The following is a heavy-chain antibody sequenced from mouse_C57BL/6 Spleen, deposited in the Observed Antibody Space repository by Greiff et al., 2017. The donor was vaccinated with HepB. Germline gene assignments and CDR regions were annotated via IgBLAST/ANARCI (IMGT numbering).Heavy chain of an antibody. Sequence: EVQLVESGAELVRPGASVKLSCTASGFNIKDDYMHWVKQRPEQGLEWIGWIDPENGDTEYASKFQGKATITADTSSNTAYLQLSSLTSEDTAVYYCTKRRVYYGSSYGYFDVWGTGTTVTVSS. CDR2: IDPENGDT. CDR1: GFNIKDDY. V-gene: IGHV14-4*01. J-gene: IGHJ1*03. CDR3: TKRRVYYGSSYGYFDV. D-gene: IGHD1-1*01.